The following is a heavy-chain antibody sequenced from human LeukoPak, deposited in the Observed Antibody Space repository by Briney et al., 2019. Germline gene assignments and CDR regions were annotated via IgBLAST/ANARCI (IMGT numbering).Heavy chain of an antibody. CDR1: GYTFSGYY. CDR3: VRDRPHNWFDP. J-gene: IGHJ5*02. CDR2: IKPDSGDT. Sequence: ASVKVSCKASGYTFSGYYIHWVRQAPGQGLEWMGVIKPDSGDTNFAQKFQGRVTMTRDTSITTAYMELNRLTSDDTAVYYCVRDRPHNWFDPWGQETLVTVSS. V-gene: IGHV1-2*02.